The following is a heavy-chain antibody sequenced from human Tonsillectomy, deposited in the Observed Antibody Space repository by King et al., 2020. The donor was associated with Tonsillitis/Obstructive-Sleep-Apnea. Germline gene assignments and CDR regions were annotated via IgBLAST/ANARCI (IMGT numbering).Heavy chain of an antibody. CDR3: ARDPVGGIAAGPDWYFDL. CDR1: GDSVSRKSAA. CDR2: TYYRSKWYN. Sequence: VQLQQSGPGLVKPSQTLSLTCAISGDSVSRKSAAWNWIRQSPSRGLEWLGRTYYRSKWYNDYAVSVKSQVTITPDTSKNQFSLHLSSVTPEDAAVYFCARDPVGGIAAGPDWYFDLWGRGTLVTVSS. D-gene: IGHD6-13*01. J-gene: IGHJ2*01. V-gene: IGHV6-1*01.